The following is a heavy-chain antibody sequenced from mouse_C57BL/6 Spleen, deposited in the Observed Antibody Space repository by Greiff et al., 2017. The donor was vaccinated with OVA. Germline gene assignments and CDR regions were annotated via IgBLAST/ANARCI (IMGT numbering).Heavy chain of an antibody. J-gene: IGHJ3*01. V-gene: IGHV5-9-1*02. CDR1: GFTFSSYA. CDR3: TREGYDRWFAY. Sequence: EVKLVESGEGLVKPGGSLKLSCAASGFTFSSYAMSWVRQTPEKRLEWVAYISSGGDYIYYAATVKGRFTISRDNARNTLYLQMSSLKSEDTAMYYCTREGYDRWFAYWGPGTLVTVSA. D-gene: IGHD2-3*01. CDR2: ISSGGDYI.